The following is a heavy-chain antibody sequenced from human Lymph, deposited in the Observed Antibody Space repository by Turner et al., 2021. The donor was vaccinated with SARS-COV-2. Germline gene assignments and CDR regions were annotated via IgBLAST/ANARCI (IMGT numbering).Heavy chain of an antibody. D-gene: IGHD5-12*01. Sequence: EVQLVESGGGVVQPGGSLRLPGAASGVTFDDSAMHCVRQAPGKGLEWVSLISGEGGSTYYADAVKGRFTISRDDSKNSRYLQINSLRTEDTALYYCAKEGLSGRRLQFVPYFAYWGQGTLVSVSS. CDR2: ISGEGGST. CDR3: AKEGLSGRRLQFVPYFAY. V-gene: IGHV3-43*02. J-gene: IGHJ4*02. CDR1: GVTFDDSA.